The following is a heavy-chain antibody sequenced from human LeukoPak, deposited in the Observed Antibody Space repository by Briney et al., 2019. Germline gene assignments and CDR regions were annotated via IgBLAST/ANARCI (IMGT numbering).Heavy chain of an antibody. Sequence: PSETLSLTCTVSGGSISSGSYYWSWIRQPAGKGLEWIGRIYTSGSTNYNPSLKSRVTISVDTSKNQFSLKLSSVTAADTAVYYCARDYNGDGYVFDYWGQGTLVTVSS. D-gene: IGHD5-24*01. V-gene: IGHV4-61*02. CDR2: IYTSGST. J-gene: IGHJ4*02. CDR3: ARDYNGDGYVFDY. CDR1: GGSISSGSYY.